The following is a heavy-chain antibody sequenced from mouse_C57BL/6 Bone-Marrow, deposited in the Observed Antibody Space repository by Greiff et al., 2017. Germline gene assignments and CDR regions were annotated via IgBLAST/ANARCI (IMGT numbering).Heavy chain of an antibody. J-gene: IGHJ2*01. CDR1: GYTFTGYW. V-gene: IGHV1-9*01. D-gene: IGHD1-1*01. CDR2: ILPGSGST. CDR3: YYGSSYENY. Sequence: QVQLKESGAELMKPGASVKLSCKATGYTFTGYWIEWVKQRPGHGLEWIGEILPGSGSTNYNEKFKGKATLTVDTSSSTAYMELHSLTSEDSAVYFCYYGSSYENYWGQGTTLTVSS.